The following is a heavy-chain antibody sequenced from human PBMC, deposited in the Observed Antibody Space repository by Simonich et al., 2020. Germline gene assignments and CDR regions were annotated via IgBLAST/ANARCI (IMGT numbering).Heavy chain of an antibody. J-gene: IGHJ4*02. CDR3: ARFRGRYFDWLFDY. CDR2: IKQDGRAK. Sequence: EVQLVESGGGLVQPGGSLRLSCAASGFTFSSYWMSWVRQAPVKGLEWVANIKQDGRAKYYVDSVKGRFTISRENAKNSLYLQMNSLRAEDTAVYYCARFRGRYFDWLFDYWGQGTLVTVSS. V-gene: IGHV3-7*01. CDR1: GFTFSSYW. D-gene: IGHD3-9*01.